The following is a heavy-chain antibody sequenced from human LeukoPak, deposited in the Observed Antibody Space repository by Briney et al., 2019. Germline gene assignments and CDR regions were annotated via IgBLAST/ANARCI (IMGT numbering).Heavy chain of an antibody. Sequence: ASVKVSCKASGYTFTGYYMHWVRQAPGQGLEWMGWINPNSGGTNYAQKFQGRVTMTRDTSISTAYMELSRLRSDDTAVYYCARFGDKKDYYDSSGYNYWGQGTLVTVSS. D-gene: IGHD3-22*01. CDR2: INPNSGGT. V-gene: IGHV1-2*02. J-gene: IGHJ4*02. CDR1: GYTFTGYY. CDR3: ARFGDKKDYYDSSGYNY.